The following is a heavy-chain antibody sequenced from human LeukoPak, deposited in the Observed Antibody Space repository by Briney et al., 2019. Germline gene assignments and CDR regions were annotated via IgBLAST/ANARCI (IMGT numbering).Heavy chain of an antibody. CDR1: GFNLRHYN. J-gene: IGHJ3*01. Sequence: GGSLRLSCAASGFNLRHYNMNWVRQAPGKGLEWVASISSTGTYIYYSDSVKGRFTISRDNANNSLSLHMNSLRAEDTAVYYCAKVFRILNDAFDVWGQGTMVTVSS. CDR3: AKVFRILNDAFDV. V-gene: IGHV3-21*01. D-gene: IGHD2-15*01. CDR2: ISSTGTYI.